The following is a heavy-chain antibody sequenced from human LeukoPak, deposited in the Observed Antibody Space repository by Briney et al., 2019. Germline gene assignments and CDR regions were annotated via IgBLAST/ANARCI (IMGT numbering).Heavy chain of an antibody. CDR1: GGSISIGGYY. V-gene: IGHV4-31*03. CDR3: AGYSGYDFDY. CDR2: IYYSGST. J-gene: IGHJ4*02. Sequence: SQTLSLTCTVSGGSISIGGYYWSWIRQHPGKGLEWIGYIYYSGSTYYNPSLKSRVTISVDTSKNQFSLKLSSVTAADTAVYYCAGYSGYDFDYWGQGTLVTVSS. D-gene: IGHD5-12*01.